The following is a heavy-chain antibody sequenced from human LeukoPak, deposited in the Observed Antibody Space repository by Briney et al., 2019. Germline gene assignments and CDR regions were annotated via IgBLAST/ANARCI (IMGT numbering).Heavy chain of an antibody. Sequence: GGSLRLSCAASGFTFSSYSMNWVRQAPGKGLEWVSPISSSSSYIYYADSVKGRFTISRDNAKNSLYLQMNSLRAEDTAVYYCARHGKYYDFWSGYYYYGMDVWGQGTTVTVSS. CDR3: ARHGKYYDFWSGYYYYGMDV. V-gene: IGHV3-21*01. J-gene: IGHJ6*02. D-gene: IGHD3-3*01. CDR1: GFTFSSYS. CDR2: ISSSSSYI.